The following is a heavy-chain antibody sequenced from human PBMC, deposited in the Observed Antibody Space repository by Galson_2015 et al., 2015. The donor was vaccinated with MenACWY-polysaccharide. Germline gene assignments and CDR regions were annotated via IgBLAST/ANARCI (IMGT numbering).Heavy chain of an antibody. V-gene: IGHV3-23*01. D-gene: IGHD3-10*01. CDR1: GFTFSSYA. Sequence: SLRLSCAASGFTFSSYAMSWVRPAPGQGLEWVSAISGSGGSTYYADSVKGRFTISRDNSKNTLYLQMNSLRAEDTAVYYCAKKLVGLMVRGVYYYYGMDVWGQGTTVTVSS. CDR2: ISGSGGST. CDR3: AKKLVGLMVRGVYYYYGMDV. J-gene: IGHJ6*02.